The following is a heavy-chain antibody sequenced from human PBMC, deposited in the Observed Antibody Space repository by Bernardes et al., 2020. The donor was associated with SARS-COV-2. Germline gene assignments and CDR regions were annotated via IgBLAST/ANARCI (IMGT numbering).Heavy chain of an antibody. CDR1: GASLSEGS. CDR3: VRGQRLTGAFDS. D-gene: IGHD2-2*01. V-gene: IGHV4-34*01. J-gene: IGHJ5*01. CDR2: VHGDGDI. Sequence: SETLSLTCAVSGASLSEGSWAWIRQSPGKGLEWIGDVHGDGDINYNPSFGSRVAISGHTSQNQFSMTLTSVTAGDTAVYFCVRGQRLTGAFDSWGRGTLVTVSS.